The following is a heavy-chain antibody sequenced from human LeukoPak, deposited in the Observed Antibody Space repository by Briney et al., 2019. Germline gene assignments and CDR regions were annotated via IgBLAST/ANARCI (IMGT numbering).Heavy chain of an antibody. CDR2: IWYDGSNK. Sequence: GGSLRLSCVASGFAFSSYGMYWVRQAPGKGLEWVAVIWYDGSNKYYADSVKGRFTISRDNSKNTLYLQMNSLRAEDTAVYYCARVLCSGGTCLDAFDIWGQGTMVTVSS. J-gene: IGHJ3*02. CDR3: ARVLCSGGTCLDAFDI. D-gene: IGHD2-15*01. CDR1: GFAFSSYG. V-gene: IGHV3-33*01.